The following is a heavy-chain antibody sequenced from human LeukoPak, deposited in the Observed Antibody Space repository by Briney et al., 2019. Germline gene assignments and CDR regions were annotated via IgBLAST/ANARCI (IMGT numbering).Heavy chain of an antibody. Sequence: GASVKVSCKASGYTFTAYYMHWVRQAPGQGLEWMGWINPNSGGTNYAQKFQGRVTMTRDTSISTAYMELSRLRSDDTAVYYCAAVQVGANYYFDYWGQGTLVTVSS. CDR2: INPNSGGT. J-gene: IGHJ4*02. D-gene: IGHD1-26*01. V-gene: IGHV1-2*02. CDR1: GYTFTAYY. CDR3: AAVQVGANYYFDY.